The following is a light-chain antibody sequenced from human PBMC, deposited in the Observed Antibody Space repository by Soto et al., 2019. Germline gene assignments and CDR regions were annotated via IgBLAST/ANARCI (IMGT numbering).Light chain of an antibody. CDR1: QSVSSSY. V-gene: IGKV3-20*01. CDR3: QQYNNWPRT. J-gene: IGKJ1*01. CDR2: GAS. Sequence: EIVLTQSPGTLSLSPGERASLSCSASQSVSSSYLAWYQQKPGQAPRLLIYGASSRATGIPDRFSGSGSGTDFTLTISRLEPEDFAVYYCQQYNNWPRTFGQGTKVDIK.